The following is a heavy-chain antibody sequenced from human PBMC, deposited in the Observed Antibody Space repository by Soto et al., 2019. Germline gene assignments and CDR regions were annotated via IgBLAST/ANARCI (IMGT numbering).Heavy chain of an antibody. CDR2: IIPIFGTA. CDR3: ARDRLPWPGNQNYYYYGMDV. Sequence: ASVKVSCKASGGTFSSYAISWVRQAPGQGLEWMGGIIPIFGTANYAQKFQGRVTITADESTSTAYMELSSLRSEDTAVYYCARDRLPWPGNQNYYYYGMDVWGQGTKVTVSS. D-gene: IGHD3-10*01. V-gene: IGHV1-69*13. CDR1: GGTFSSYA. J-gene: IGHJ6*02.